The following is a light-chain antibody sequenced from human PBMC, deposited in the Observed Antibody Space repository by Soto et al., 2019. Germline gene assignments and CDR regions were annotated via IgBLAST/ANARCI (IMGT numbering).Light chain of an antibody. V-gene: IGKV1-5*01. Sequence: DIQMTQSPSTLSASVGDRVTITCRASQSLNNYLAWYQQKPGKAPKLLIYDASTLERGVPSRFSGTGSGTEFTPTISNLQPDDFATYYCQQYYRSSITFGQGTRLEIK. CDR2: DAS. CDR1: QSLNNY. CDR3: QQYYRSSIT. J-gene: IGKJ5*01.